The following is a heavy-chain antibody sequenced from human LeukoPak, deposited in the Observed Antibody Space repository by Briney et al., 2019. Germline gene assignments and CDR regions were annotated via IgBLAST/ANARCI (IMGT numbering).Heavy chain of an antibody. Sequence: SETLSLTCTVSGGSISNYYWSWIRQPPGKGLEWIGFIYISGSTNYNPSLKSRVTISVDTSKNQFSLKLTSVTAADTAVYYCARDHMLRGVDYWGQGTLVTVSS. D-gene: IGHD3-10*01. CDR2: IYISGST. CDR1: GGSISNYY. J-gene: IGHJ4*02. CDR3: ARDHMLRGVDY. V-gene: IGHV4-4*08.